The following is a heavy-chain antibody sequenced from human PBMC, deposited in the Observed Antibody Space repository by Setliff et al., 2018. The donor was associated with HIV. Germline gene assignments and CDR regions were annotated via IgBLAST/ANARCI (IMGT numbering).Heavy chain of an antibody. J-gene: IGHJ6*03. CDR1: GFTFSTFS. CDR2: ITSSSTI. D-gene: IGHD1-20*01. Sequence: GGSLRLSCAASGFTFSTFSMSWVRQAPGKGLEWVSSITSSSTIYYADSVKGRFTISRDNAKNSLYLQMNSLRAEDTAVYYCARDQTEYNWGLIHYYYYYMDVWGKGTTVTVSS. V-gene: IGHV3-48*01. CDR3: ARDQTEYNWGLIHYYYYYMDV.